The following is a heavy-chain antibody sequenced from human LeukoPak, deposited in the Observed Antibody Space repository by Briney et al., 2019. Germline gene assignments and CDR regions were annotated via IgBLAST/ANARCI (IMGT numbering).Heavy chain of an antibody. CDR2: ISGSGGST. CDR3: AREIAAVYYYYYGMDV. CDR1: GITLSNYG. D-gene: IGHD6-13*01. Sequence: PGGSLRLSCAVSGITLSNYGMSWVRQAPGKGLEWVAGISGSGGSTNYADSVKGRFTISRDNAKNSLYLQMNSLRAEDTAVYYCAREIAAVYYYYYGMDVWGQGTTVTVSS. V-gene: IGHV3-23*01. J-gene: IGHJ6*02.